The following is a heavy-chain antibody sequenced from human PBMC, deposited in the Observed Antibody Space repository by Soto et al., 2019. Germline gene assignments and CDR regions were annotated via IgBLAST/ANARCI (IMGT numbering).Heavy chain of an antibody. Sequence: QVQLVESGGGVVQPGRSLRLSCAASGLTFINYNMHWVRKAPGKGLEWWAVISYDGSITKYADSVKSRFTISRDNSKNTLFLQMNSQRAADTAMYYCARDPESRRGPSYRSASCGQGTLVIVSS. V-gene: IGHV3-30*04. CDR1: GLTFINYN. J-gene: IGHJ5*01. CDR2: ISYDGSIT. D-gene: IGHD3-16*02. CDR3: ARDPESRRGPSYRSAS.